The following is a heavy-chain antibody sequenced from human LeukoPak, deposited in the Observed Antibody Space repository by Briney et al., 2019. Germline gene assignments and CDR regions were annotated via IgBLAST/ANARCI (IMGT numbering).Heavy chain of an antibody. CDR1: GFTFSSYG. V-gene: IGHV3-30*02. CDR3: AKDDGTTVTPFTDPIY. Sequence: GGSLRLSCAASGFTFSSYGMHWVRQAPGKGLEWVAFIRYDGSNKYYADSVKGRFTISRDNSKNTLYLQMNSLRAEDTAVYYCAKDDGTTVTPFTDPIYWGQGTLVTVAS. J-gene: IGHJ4*02. CDR2: IRYDGSNK. D-gene: IGHD4-17*01.